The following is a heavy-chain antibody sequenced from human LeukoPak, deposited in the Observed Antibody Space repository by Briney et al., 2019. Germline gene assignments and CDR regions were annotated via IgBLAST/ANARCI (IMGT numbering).Heavy chain of an antibody. CDR2: IYYSGST. Sequence: PSETLSLTCTVSGGSISSYYWSWIRQPPGKGLEWIGYIYYSGSTNYNPSLKSRVTISVDTSKNQFSLKLSSVTAADTAVYYCAGGAQENTYGFGYNYVMEVGAKGPRSPSP. V-gene: IGHV4-59*01. CDR3: AGGAQENTYGFGYNYVMEV. J-gene: IGHJ6*02. D-gene: IGHD3-10*01. CDR1: GGSISSYY.